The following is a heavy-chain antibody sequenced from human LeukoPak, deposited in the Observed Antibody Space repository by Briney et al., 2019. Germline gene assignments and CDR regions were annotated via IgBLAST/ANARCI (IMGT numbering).Heavy chain of an antibody. Sequence: PPETLSLTCTVSGGSISSYYWNWIRQPPGKGLEWIGYINYIRTTDYNPSLKSRVTISLDTSKNRFSLKLSSVTAADTAMYYCARSYSSSDHYYYYGMDVLGQGTTITVSS. CDR2: INYIRTT. CDR3: ARSYSSSDHYYYYGMDV. CDR1: GGSISSYY. J-gene: IGHJ6*02. V-gene: IGHV4-59*08. D-gene: IGHD6-13*01.